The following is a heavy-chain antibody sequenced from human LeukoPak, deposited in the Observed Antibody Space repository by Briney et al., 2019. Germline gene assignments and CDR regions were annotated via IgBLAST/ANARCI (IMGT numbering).Heavy chain of an antibody. D-gene: IGHD3-9*01. Sequence: SETLSLTCTVSGGSISSYYWSWIRQPPGKGLEWIGYIYYSGSTNYNPSLKSRVTISVDTSKNQFSLKLSSVTAADTAVYYCARDLPGGSPRYLRYYGMDVWGQGTTVTVSS. CDR2: IYYSGST. CDR1: GGSISSYY. CDR3: ARDLPGGSPRYLRYYGMDV. V-gene: IGHV4-59*01. J-gene: IGHJ6*02.